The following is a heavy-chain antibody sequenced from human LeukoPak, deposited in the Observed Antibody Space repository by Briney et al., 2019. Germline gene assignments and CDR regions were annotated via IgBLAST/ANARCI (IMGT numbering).Heavy chain of an antibody. Sequence: SVKVSCKASGGTFSSYAISWVRQAPGQGLEWMGRIIPILGIANYAQKFQGRVTITADKSTSTAYMELSSLRSEDTAVYYCATDRRYSSGWIPTGYYYYGMDVWGQGTTVTVSS. J-gene: IGHJ6*02. CDR2: IIPILGIA. D-gene: IGHD6-19*01. CDR3: ATDRRYSSGWIPTGYYYYGMDV. CDR1: GGTFSSYA. V-gene: IGHV1-69*04.